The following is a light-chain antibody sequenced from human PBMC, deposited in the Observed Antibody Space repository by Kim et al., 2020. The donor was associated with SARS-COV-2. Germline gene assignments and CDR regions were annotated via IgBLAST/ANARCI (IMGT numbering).Light chain of an antibody. CDR2: GAS. CDR1: QSVSSSY. V-gene: IGKV3-20*01. J-gene: IGKJ4*01. CDR3: QQYGSSPLT. Sequence: SPGESAPLSCRASQSVSSSYLAWYQQKPGQAPRLLSYGASSRATGIPDRFSGSGSGTDFTLTISRLEPEDFAVYYCQQYGSSPLTFGGGTKVDIK.